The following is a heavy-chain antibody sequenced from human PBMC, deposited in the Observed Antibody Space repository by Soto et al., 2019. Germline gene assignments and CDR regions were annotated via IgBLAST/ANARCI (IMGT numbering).Heavy chain of an antibody. CDR1: GGTISSYA. CDR2: IIPIFGTA. D-gene: IGHD3-22*01. CDR3: ASPIDYDSSGYYYGHYFDY. V-gene: IGHV1-69*13. Sequence: SVKVSCKASGGTISSYAISCVRQAPGQGLEWMGGIIPIFGTANFAQKFQGRVTITADESTSTAYMELGSLRSEDTAVYYCASPIDYDSSGYYYGHYFDYWGQGTLVTVSS. J-gene: IGHJ4*02.